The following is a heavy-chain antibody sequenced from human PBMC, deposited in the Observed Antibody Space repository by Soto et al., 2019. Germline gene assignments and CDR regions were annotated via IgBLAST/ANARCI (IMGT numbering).Heavy chain of an antibody. CDR2: INHSGST. V-gene: IGHV4-34*01. J-gene: IGHJ4*02. Sequence: ETLSLTCAVYGGSFSGYYWSWIRQPPGKGLEWIGEINHSGSTNYNPSLKSRVTISVDTSKNQFSLKLSSVTAADTAVYYCARGPPCDYWGQGTLVTVSS. CDR3: ARGPPCDY. CDR1: GGSFSGYY.